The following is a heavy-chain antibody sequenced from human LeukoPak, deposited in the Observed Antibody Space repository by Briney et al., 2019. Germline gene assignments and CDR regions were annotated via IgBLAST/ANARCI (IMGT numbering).Heavy chain of an antibody. J-gene: IGHJ6*03. V-gene: IGHV3-23*01. CDR1: GFTFSNCA. D-gene: IGHD2-21*02. Sequence: GGSLRLSCAASGFTFSNCAMTWVRQAPGKGLEWISAISGSGGSTYYADSVKGRFTISRDNSKNTLCLQMNSLRADDTAIYYCAKGGDSYYSYYYMDVWGKGTTVTVSS. CDR2: ISGSGGST. CDR3: AKGGDSYYSYYYMDV.